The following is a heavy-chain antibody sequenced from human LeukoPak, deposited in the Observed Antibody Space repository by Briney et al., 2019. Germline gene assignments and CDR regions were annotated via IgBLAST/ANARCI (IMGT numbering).Heavy chain of an antibody. CDR3: AREGLRVVTSFDY. D-gene: IGHD3-3*01. CDR2: IWCDRIYK. CDR1: GFTFSSNG. Sequence: QVPLMQSGGGVVHPVRSLRLSCAASGFTFSSNGMHSVRRAPGKRLEGVAVIWCDRIYKYYADSLQGRFTISRSTSKTTLYLQMNSLRAEDTAVYYCAREGLRVVTSFDYWGQGTLVTVSS. J-gene: IGHJ4*02. V-gene: IGHV3-33*01.